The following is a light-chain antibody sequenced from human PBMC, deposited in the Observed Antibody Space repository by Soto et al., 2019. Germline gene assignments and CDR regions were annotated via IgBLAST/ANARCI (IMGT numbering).Light chain of an antibody. CDR1: QDIRNY. V-gene: IGKV1-17*01. CDR3: LQYNMYPRT. Sequence: DIQMTQSPSSLSASVGDRVTITCRASQDIRNYLGWYQQKQGNAPQRLIYSTSTLHGGVPSRFSRSGSGTEFTLTISSLQPEDFPTYYCLQYNMYPRTFGQGIKVEIQ. J-gene: IGKJ1*01. CDR2: STS.